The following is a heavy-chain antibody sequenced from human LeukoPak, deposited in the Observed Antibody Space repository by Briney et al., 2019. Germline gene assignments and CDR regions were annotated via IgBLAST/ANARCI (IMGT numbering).Heavy chain of an antibody. CDR2: ISGSGGST. CDR3: AKDGSPYYCSGTSCLFDY. CDR1: GFTFSSYA. Sequence: GGSLRLSCAASGFTFSSYAMSWVRQAPGKGLEWVSAISGSGGSTYYADSVKGRFTISRDNSKNTLYLQMNSLRAEDTAVYYCAKDGSPYYCSGTSCLFDYWGQGTLVTVSS. D-gene: IGHD2-2*01. V-gene: IGHV3-23*01. J-gene: IGHJ4*02.